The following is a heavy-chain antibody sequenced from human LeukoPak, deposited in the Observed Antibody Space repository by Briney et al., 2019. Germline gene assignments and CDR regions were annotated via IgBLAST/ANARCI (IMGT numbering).Heavy chain of an antibody. D-gene: IGHD3-22*01. CDR3: ARDYYYDSSGDSYYFDY. CDR2: LWYDGSNK. CDR1: GFTFSSYG. J-gene: IGHJ4*02. V-gene: IGHV3-33*01. Sequence: GRSLRLSCAASGFTFSSYGMHWVRQAPGKGLEWVAVLWYDGSNKYYAASVKGRFTISRDNSKNTLYLQMNSLRAEDTAVYYCARDYYYDSSGDSYYFDYWGQGTLVTVSS.